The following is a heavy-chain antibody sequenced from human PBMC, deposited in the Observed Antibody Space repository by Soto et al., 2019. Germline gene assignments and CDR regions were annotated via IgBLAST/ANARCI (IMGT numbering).Heavy chain of an antibody. Sequence: SGPTLVKPTQTLTLTCIFSGFSLRTSGVGVGWIRQPPGKALEWLGFIYWNDDKRYSPSLKSRLTITKDTSKNQVVLTMTNMDPVDTATYYCAKSGSSGWYGWFDPWGQGTLVTVSS. CDR2: IYWNDDK. D-gene: IGHD6-19*01. J-gene: IGHJ5*02. CDR3: AKSGSSGWYGWFDP. CDR1: GFSLRTSGVG. V-gene: IGHV2-5*01.